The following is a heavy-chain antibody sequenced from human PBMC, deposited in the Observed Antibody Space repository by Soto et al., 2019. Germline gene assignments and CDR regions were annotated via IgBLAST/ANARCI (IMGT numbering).Heavy chain of an antibody. CDR1: GFTFGDYA. V-gene: IGHV3-49*03. D-gene: IGHD6-6*01. CDR2: IRSKAYGGTT. Sequence: GGSLRLSCTASGFTFGDYAMSWFRQAPGKGLEWVGFIRSKAYGGTTEYAASVKGRFTISRDDSKSIAYLQMNSLKTEDTAVYYCTRDGYSSSDAEYFQHWGQGTLVTVSS. J-gene: IGHJ1*01. CDR3: TRDGYSSSDAEYFQH.